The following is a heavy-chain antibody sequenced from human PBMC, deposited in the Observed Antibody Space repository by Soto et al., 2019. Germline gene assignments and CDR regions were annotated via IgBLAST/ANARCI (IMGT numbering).Heavy chain of an antibody. D-gene: IGHD6-19*01. CDR1: GDSVSSNSAA. CDR2: TYYRSKWYN. J-gene: IGHJ4*02. Sequence: SQTLSLTCAISGDSVSSNSAAWNWIRQSPSRGLEWLGRTYYRSKWYNDYAVSVKSRITINPDTSKNQFSLQLNSVTPEDTAVYYCARSVSLPTSRSYRSGWFDYWGQGTLVTVSS. V-gene: IGHV6-1*01. CDR3: ARSVSLPTSRSYRSGWFDY.